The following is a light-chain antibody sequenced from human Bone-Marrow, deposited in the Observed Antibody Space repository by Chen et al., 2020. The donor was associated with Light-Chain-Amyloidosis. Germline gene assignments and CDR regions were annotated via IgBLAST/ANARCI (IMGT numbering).Light chain of an antibody. CDR1: QSVSSDY. CDR3: QHYGNSPPWT. CDR2: AAS. V-gene: IGKV3-20*01. J-gene: IGKJ1*01. Sequence: EIVLTQSPGTLSLSPGERATLSCRASQSVSSDYLAWYQQKPGQAPRLLIYAASSRATGIPDRFSGSGSGSDFTLTISRLEPEDLAVYYCQHYGNSPPWTFGQGTKVEIK.